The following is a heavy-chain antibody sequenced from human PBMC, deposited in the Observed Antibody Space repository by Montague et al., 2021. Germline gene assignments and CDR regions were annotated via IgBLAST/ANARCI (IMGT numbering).Heavy chain of an antibody. CDR1: GGSISGY. CDR2: IYYTGTT. D-gene: IGHD1-1*01. V-gene: IGHV4-59*12. J-gene: IGHJ4*02. Sequence: SETLSLTCTVSGGSISGYWSWIRQPPGKGLEWLGYIYYTGTTKYNPSLRSRVTISVDTSKNQFSLKLSSVTAADTAVYYCARVDDPGHSDYWGQGTLVTVSS. CDR3: ARVDDPGHSDY.